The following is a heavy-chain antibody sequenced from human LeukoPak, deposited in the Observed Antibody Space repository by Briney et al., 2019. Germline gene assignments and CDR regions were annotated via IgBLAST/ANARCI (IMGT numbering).Heavy chain of an antibody. Sequence: GRSLRLSCAASGFTFDDYAMHWVRQAPGKGLEWVSGISWNSGSIGYADSVKGRFTISRDNAKNSLYLQMNSLRAEDTALYYCAKDKSWEMATTFYDYWGQGTLVTVSS. J-gene: IGHJ4*02. CDR2: ISWNSGSI. CDR1: GFTFDDYA. D-gene: IGHD5-24*01. V-gene: IGHV3-9*01. CDR3: AKDKSWEMATTFYDY.